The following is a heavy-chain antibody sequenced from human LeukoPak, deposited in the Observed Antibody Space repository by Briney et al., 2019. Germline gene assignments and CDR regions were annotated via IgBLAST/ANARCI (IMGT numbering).Heavy chain of an antibody. V-gene: IGHV1-69*05. J-gene: IGHJ4*02. CDR2: IIPIFGTA. CDR1: GGTFSSNA. D-gene: IGHD7-27*01. CDR3: ARDPWGSEDPLDY. Sequence: GASVKVSCKASGGTFSSNAISWVRQAPGQGLEWMGRIIPIFGTANYAQKFQGRVTITTDESTSTAYMELSSLRSEDTAVYYCARDPWGSEDPLDYWGQGTLVTVSS.